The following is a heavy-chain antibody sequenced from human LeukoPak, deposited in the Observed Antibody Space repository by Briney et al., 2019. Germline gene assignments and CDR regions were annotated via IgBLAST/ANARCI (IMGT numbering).Heavy chain of an antibody. D-gene: IGHD3-10*01. CDR2: IYYSGST. Sequence: KPSEPLSLTCTVSGGSISSYYWSWIRQPPGKGLEWIGYIYYSGSTNYNPSLKSRVTISVDTSKNQFSLKLSSVTAADTAVYYCARGPMGSAFDIWGQGTMVTVSS. J-gene: IGHJ3*02. CDR3: ARGPMGSAFDI. V-gene: IGHV4-59*08. CDR1: GGSISSYY.